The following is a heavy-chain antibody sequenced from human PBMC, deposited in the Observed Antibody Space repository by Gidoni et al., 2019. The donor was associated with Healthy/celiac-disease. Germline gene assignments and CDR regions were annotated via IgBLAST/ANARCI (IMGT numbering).Heavy chain of an antibody. V-gene: IGHV3-23*01. CDR1: GFTFSSYA. CDR3: ASGGAPSYTYWYFDL. CDR2: ISGSGGST. Sequence: EVQLLESGGGLVQPGGSLRLSCAASGFTFSSYAMSWVRQAPGKGLEWVSAISGSGGSTYYADSVKGRFTISRDNSKNTLYLQMNSLRAEDTAVYYCASGGAPSYTYWYFDLWGRGTLVTVSS. D-gene: IGHD1-26*01. J-gene: IGHJ2*01.